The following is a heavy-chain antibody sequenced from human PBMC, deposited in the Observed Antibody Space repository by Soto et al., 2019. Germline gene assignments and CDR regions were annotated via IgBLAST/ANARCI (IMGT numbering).Heavy chain of an antibody. J-gene: IGHJ4*02. V-gene: IGHV4-39*01. CDR1: GGSITRNNHY. CDR3: ARLGISGWYQGSYFDC. Sequence: QLQLQESGPGLVKPSETLSLTCIVSGGSITRNNHYWGWIRQSPGKGLEWIGSILYSGSTNYNQSLKSRVTLSVETTNNQFSLKLSSVTAADTALYYWARLGISGWYQGSYFDCWGQGTLVTVSS. D-gene: IGHD6-19*01. CDR2: ILYSGST.